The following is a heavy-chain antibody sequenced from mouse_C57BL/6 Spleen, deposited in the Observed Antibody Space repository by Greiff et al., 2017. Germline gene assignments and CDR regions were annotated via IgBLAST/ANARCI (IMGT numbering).Heavy chain of an antibody. CDR3: AREGDCDLSWFAD. CDR2: IYPGDGDT. D-gene: IGHD2-13*01. V-gene: IGHV1-82*01. CDR1: GYAFSSSW. J-gene: IGHJ3*01. Sequence: QVQLQQSGPELVKPGASVKISCKASGYAFSSSWMNWVQQTPGKGLEWIGRIYPGDGDTNSNGKFKGKVTLTADKSASTASMQLSSLTSEDSAVYFCAREGDCDLSWFADWGQGTLVTVSA.